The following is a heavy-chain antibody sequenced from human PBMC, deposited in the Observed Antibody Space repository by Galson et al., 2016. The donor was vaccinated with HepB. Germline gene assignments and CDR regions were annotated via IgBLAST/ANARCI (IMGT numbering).Heavy chain of an antibody. Sequence: SVKVSCKASGYTFTNYAMHWVRQAPGQRLEWMGIINTSGGSTTYAQKFQGRVTITRDTSASTAFMELSRLRSEDTSVYYCARGVGLHSTSAAFDFWGQGTLVTVSS. J-gene: IGHJ4*02. CDR2: INTSGGST. CDR3: ARGVGLHSTSAAFDF. CDR1: GYTFTNYA. D-gene: IGHD6-6*01. V-gene: IGHV1-3*04.